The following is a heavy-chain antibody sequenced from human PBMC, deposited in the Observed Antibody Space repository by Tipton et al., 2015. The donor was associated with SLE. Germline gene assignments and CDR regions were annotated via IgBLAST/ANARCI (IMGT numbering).Heavy chain of an antibody. CDR1: GGSISSSDYS. J-gene: IGHJ4*02. V-gene: IGHV4-39*01. Sequence: TLSLTCNVSGGSISSSDYSWGWMRQPPGEGLEWIGSIYDDGSATYNPSLKSRVTISVDTSKNQFSLKLGSVTAADTAVYYCAYASSVAFDSWGQGTLVTVSS. CDR2: IYDDGSA. CDR3: AYASSVAFDS. D-gene: IGHD6-19*01.